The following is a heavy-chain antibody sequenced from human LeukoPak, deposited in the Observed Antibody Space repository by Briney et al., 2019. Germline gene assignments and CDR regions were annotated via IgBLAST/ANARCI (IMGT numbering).Heavy chain of an antibody. D-gene: IGHD3-22*01. Sequence: GGSLRLSCAASGSTFSSYAMSWVRQAPGKGLEWVSAISGSGGSTYYADSVKGRFTISRDNSKNTLYLQMNSLRAEDTAVYYCARKIYDYYDSLCAFDIWGQGTMVTVSS. CDR2: ISGSGGST. V-gene: IGHV3-23*01. CDR3: ARKIYDYYDSLCAFDI. CDR1: GSTFSSYA. J-gene: IGHJ3*02.